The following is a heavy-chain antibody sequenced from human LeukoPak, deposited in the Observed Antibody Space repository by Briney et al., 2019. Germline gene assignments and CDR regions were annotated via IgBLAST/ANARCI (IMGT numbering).Heavy chain of an antibody. V-gene: IGHV3-30*03. Sequence: GRSLRLSCGAAGLTLSKYGIHWVRQAPGKGLEWVAVVSYDGSNKNYIDSMKGRFIISRDNYNSTVYLQMNSLRAEDTAVYYCATSTAGYCSGRICSPYYFHYGINVWGPGTTVIVSS. D-gene: IGHD2-15*01. J-gene: IGHJ6*01. CDR3: ATSTAGYCSGRICSPYYFHYGINV. CDR2: VSYDGSNK. CDR1: GLTLSKYG.